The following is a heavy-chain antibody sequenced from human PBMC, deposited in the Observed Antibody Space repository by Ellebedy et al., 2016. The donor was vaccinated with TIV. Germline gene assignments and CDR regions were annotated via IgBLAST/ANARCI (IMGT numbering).Heavy chain of an antibody. CDR2: IYYSGST. CDR3: ARQGIPVGANDY. V-gene: IGHV4-39*01. D-gene: IGHD1-26*01. CDR1: GGSISSSSYY. J-gene: IGHJ4*02. Sequence: MPSETLSLTCTVSGGSISSSSYYWGWIRQPPGKGLEWIGSIYYSGSTYYNPSLNSRVTISVDTSKNQFSLKLSSVTAADTAVYYCARQGIPVGANDYWGQGTLVTVSS.